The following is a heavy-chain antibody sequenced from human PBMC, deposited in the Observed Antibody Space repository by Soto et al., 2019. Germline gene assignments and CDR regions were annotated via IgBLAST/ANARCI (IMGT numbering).Heavy chain of an antibody. Sequence: EVQVVESGGGLAQPGRSLRLSCAASRFTFGDYGMHWVRQVSGKGPEWVSGISWNGANIGYADSVKGRLTISRDNAKSSLYLQMDSLRVEDTALYYCVKDMAGTGAFDMWGQGTMVTVSS. CDR1: RFTFGDYG. CDR2: ISWNGANI. V-gene: IGHV3-9*01. CDR3: VKDMAGTGAFDM. D-gene: IGHD1-1*01. J-gene: IGHJ3*02.